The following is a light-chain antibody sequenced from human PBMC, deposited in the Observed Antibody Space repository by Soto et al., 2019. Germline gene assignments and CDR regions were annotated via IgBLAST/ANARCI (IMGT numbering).Light chain of an antibody. J-gene: IGLJ1*01. Sequence: SYELTQPPSVSVAPGKTARITCGGNNIGSKSVHWYQQKPGQAPVLVIYYDSDRPSGIPERFSGSNSGNTATLTISRVEAGDEADYYCQVWDSSSDHYVFGTGTHLTVL. V-gene: IGLV3-21*04. CDR2: YDS. CDR3: QVWDSSSDHYV. CDR1: NIGSKS.